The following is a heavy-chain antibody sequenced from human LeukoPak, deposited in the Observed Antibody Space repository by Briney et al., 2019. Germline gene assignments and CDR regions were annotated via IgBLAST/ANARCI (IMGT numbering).Heavy chain of an antibody. J-gene: IGHJ4*02. CDR3: ARWARYCSSTSCYVLDY. Sequence: SETLSLTCTVSGGSISSYYWNWIRQPPGRGLEWIGSIYHSGSTYYNPSLKSRVTMSVDTSKNQFSLKLSSVTAADTAVYYCARWARYCSSTSCYVLDYWGQGTLVTVSS. CDR1: GGSISSYY. CDR2: IYHSGST. V-gene: IGHV4-59*04. D-gene: IGHD2-2*01.